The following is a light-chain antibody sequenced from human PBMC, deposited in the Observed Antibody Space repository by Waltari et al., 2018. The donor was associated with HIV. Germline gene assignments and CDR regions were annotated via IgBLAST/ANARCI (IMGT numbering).Light chain of an antibody. V-gene: IGKV1-33*01. CDR1: QDISNY. CDR2: DAS. Sequence: DIQMTQSPSSLSASVGDRVTITCQASQDISNYFNWYQQKPGKAPKLLIYDASNLETGVPSRFSGSGSGTDFTFTISSLQPEDIATYYCQQYDNLPGFTFGPGTKVDIK. J-gene: IGKJ3*01. CDR3: QQYDNLPGFT.